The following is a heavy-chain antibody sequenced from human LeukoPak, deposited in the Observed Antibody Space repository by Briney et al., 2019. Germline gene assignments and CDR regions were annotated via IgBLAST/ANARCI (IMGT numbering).Heavy chain of an antibody. CDR1: GGSISSGGYY. J-gene: IGHJ1*01. CDR3: ARAGLGYGDSDPAEYFQH. CDR2: IYYSGST. V-gene: IGHV4-31*03. Sequence: SQTLSLTCTVSGGSISSGGYYWSWIRHHPGKGLEWIGYIYYSGSTYYNPSLKSRVTISVDTSKNQFSLKLSSVTAADTAVYYCARAGLGYGDSDPAEYFQHWGQGTLVTVSS. D-gene: IGHD4-17*01.